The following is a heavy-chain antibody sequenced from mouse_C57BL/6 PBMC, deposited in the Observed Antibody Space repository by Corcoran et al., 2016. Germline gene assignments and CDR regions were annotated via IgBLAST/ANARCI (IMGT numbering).Heavy chain of an antibody. J-gene: IGHJ4*01. CDR2: IYWDDDK. CDR3: ERTPITTVDAMDY. Sequence: QVTLKESGPGILQSSQTLSLTCSFSGFSLSTSGMGVSWIRQPSGKGLEWLAHIYWDDDKRYNPSLKSRLTISKDTSRNQVFLKITSVDTADTATYYCERTPITTVDAMDYWGQGTSVTVSS. V-gene: IGHV8-12*01. CDR1: GFSLSTSGMG. D-gene: IGHD1-1*01.